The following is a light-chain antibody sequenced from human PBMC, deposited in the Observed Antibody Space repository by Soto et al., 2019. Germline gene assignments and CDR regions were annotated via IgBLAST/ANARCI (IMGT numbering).Light chain of an antibody. CDR2: DVS. Sequence: QSALTQPASVSGSPGQSINISSTGTSSDIGGYNYVSWYQQHPGKAPKLMIYDVSNRPSGVSNRFSGSKSGNTASLTISGLQAEDEADYYCSSYTSSSTLVVFGGGTKVTVL. V-gene: IGLV2-14*01. CDR3: SSYTSSSTLVV. J-gene: IGLJ2*01. CDR1: SSDIGGYNY.